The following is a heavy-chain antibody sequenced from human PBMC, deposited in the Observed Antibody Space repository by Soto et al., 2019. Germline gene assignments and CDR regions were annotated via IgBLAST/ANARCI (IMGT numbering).Heavy chain of an antibody. CDR2: IYYGGST. CDR3: ARVPDR. J-gene: IGHJ5*02. D-gene: IGHD2-2*01. CDR1: GGSISSYY. V-gene: IGHV4-59*12. Sequence: SSETLSLTCTVSGGSISSYYWSWIRQPPGKGLEWIGYIYYGGSTNYNPSLKSRVTISVDTSKNQFSLKLSSVTAADTAVYYCARVPDRWGQGTLVTVSS.